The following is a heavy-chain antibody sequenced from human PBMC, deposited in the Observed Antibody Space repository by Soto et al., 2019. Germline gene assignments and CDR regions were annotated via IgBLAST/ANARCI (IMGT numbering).Heavy chain of an antibody. V-gene: IGHV4-34*01. CDR1: GGSVNGYY. D-gene: IGHD3-3*01. CDR2: INHTGGT. CDR3: ATRITVFGLLIPPFDP. Sequence: TSETLSLTCTVYGGSVNGYYWNWIRQPPGKGLEWIGEINHTGGTHYNPSLKSRVTMAVDTSKNQFSLRLSSVTAADTAIYYCATRITVFGLLIPPFDPWGQGTQVTVSS. J-gene: IGHJ5*02.